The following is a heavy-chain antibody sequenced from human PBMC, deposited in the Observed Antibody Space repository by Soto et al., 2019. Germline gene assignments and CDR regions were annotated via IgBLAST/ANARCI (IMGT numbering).Heavy chain of an antibody. CDR1: GFTFDNYA. Sequence: EVQLMESGGGLVQPGRSLRLSCAASGFTFDNYAMPWVRQVPGKGLEWVSGISWNSGNIGYADSVKGRFTISRDNAQNSLYLQMNSLRSEDTAFYYCAKDHMAWAGLFDSWGQGTLVTVSS. D-gene: IGHD6-19*01. CDR3: AKDHMAWAGLFDS. J-gene: IGHJ4*02. CDR2: ISWNSGNI. V-gene: IGHV3-9*01.